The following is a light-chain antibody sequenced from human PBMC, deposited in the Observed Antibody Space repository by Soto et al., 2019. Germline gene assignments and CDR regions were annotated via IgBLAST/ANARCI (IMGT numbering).Light chain of an antibody. CDR1: DTISVY. V-gene: IGKV1-27*01. J-gene: IGKJ3*01. Sequence: DIQMTQSPSSLTASVGDRVTITCRASDTISVYLAWYQHKPGKVPERLIYASSILQSGVPSRFSGSRSDTEFTLTISSLQPEDVGTYYSQKYNTAPFPFGPGTKVEIK. CDR2: ASS. CDR3: QKYNTAPFP.